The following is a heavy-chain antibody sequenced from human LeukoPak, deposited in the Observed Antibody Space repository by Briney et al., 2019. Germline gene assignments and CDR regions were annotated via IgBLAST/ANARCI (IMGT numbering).Heavy chain of an antibody. D-gene: IGHD3-16*01. V-gene: IGHV3-21*01. CDR3: ARESSLPFDY. CDR2: ISSSSSYI. J-gene: IGHJ4*02. CDR1: GFTFSSYS. Sequence: PGGSLSLSCAASGFTFSSYSMNWVRQAPGKGLEWVSSISSSSSYIYYAVSVKGGFTISRDNAKHSLYLQMNTLGAEDTAVSSCARESSLPFDYWGQGTLVTVSS.